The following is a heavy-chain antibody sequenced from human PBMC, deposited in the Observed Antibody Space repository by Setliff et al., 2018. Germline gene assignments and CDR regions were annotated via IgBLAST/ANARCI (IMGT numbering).Heavy chain of an antibody. CDR3: AKDATYYAIAARRFDY. D-gene: IGHD6-6*01. CDR2: TSGSGGST. Sequence: GSLRLSCAASGFTFSSYAMSWVRQAPGKGLEWVSATSGSGGSTYYADSVKGRFTISRDNSKNTLYLQMNSLRAEDTAVYYCAKDATYYAIAARRFDYWGQGTLVTVSS. V-gene: IGHV3-23*01. CDR1: GFTFSSYA. J-gene: IGHJ4*02.